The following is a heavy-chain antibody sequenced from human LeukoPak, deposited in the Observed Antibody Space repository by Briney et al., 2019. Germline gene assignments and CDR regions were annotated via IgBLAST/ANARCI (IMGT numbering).Heavy chain of an antibody. CDR3: ARLSGESTIYDY. CDR1: AFTFARHW. D-gene: IGHD5/OR15-5a*01. CDR2: IRQDGNTK. V-gene: IGHV3-7*01. Sequence: GGSLRLSCVASAFTFARHWMSWVRQAPGKPLEWVATIRQDGNTKYYLDSVKGRFIISRDNARNSLSLQMDSLRVEDTAVYYCARLSGESTIYDYWGQGTLVTVSS. J-gene: IGHJ4*02.